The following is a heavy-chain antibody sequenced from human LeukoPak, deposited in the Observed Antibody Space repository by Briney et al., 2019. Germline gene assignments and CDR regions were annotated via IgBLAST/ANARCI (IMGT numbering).Heavy chain of an antibody. J-gene: IGHJ4*02. Sequence: GGSLRLSCAASGFTFRNYGMHWVRQAPGKGLGWVAVISYDGSNKYYADSVKGRFTISRDNSKNTLYLQMNSLRAEDTAVYYCAKDRMGSYWGQGTLVTVSS. D-gene: IGHD2-8*01. CDR3: AKDRMGSY. CDR1: GFTFRNYG. CDR2: ISYDGSNK. V-gene: IGHV3-30*18.